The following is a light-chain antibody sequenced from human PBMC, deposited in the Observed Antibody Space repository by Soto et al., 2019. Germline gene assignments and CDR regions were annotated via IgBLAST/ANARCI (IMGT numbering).Light chain of an antibody. V-gene: IGKV1-9*01. J-gene: IGKJ4*01. CDR2: AAS. CDR1: QGISSY. Sequence: DIQLTQSPSFLSASVGDRVTITCRASQGISSYLAWYQQKPGKAPKLLIYAASTLQSGVPSRFSGSGSGTEFTLTNSSLQPEDFATYSCQQINSYPLTFGGGTKVEIK. CDR3: QQINSYPLT.